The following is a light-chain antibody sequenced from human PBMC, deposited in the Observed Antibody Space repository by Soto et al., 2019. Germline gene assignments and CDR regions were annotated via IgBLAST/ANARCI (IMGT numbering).Light chain of an antibody. CDR3: SSHTSVNTRV. J-gene: IGLJ1*01. CDR2: EVT. CDR1: SSDVGTYDY. V-gene: IGLV2-14*01. Sequence: QSALTQPASVSGSPGQSIAISCTGTSSDVGTYDYVSWYQQYPDKAPKFIIYEVTQRPSGVSNRFSGSKSGNTASLTISGLQAEDEADYYCSSHTSVNTRVFGTGTKLTVL.